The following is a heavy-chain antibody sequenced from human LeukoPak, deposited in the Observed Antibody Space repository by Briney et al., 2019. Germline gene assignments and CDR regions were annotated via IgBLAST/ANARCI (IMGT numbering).Heavy chain of an antibody. CDR3: AKDTFSNFHYYYYMDA. Sequence: PGGSLRLSCEGTGFSFSNYGMHWVRQAPGKGLERVAFMRSDESRKFHRNSVKGRFTISRDSSKNTVYLEMNSLRPEDTAIYYCAKDTFSNFHYYYYMDAWGKGTTVTVSS. CDR2: MRSDESRK. D-gene: IGHD3-3*02. CDR1: GFSFSNYG. J-gene: IGHJ6*03. V-gene: IGHV3-30*02.